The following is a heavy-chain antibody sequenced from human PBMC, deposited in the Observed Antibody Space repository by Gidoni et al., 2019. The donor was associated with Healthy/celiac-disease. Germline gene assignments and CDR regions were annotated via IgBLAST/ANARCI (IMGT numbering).Heavy chain of an antibody. V-gene: IGHV3-21*01. Sequence: EVQLVESGGGLVKPGGSLRLSCAASGFTFSSYSMNWVRQAPGKGLAWVSSISRSSSYIYYADSVKGRFTISRDNAKNSLYLQMNSLRAEDTAVYYCARDIQGATNWFDPWGQGTLVTVSS. J-gene: IGHJ5*02. D-gene: IGHD2-21*01. CDR2: ISRSSSYI. CDR1: GFTFSSYS. CDR3: ARDIQGATNWFDP.